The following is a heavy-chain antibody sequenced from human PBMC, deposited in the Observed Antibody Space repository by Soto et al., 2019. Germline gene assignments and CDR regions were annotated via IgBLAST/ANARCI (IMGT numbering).Heavy chain of an antibody. Sequence: GKGLEWVSSISSNSSYIYYADSVKGRFTISRDNAKNSLYLQMNSLRAEDTAVYYCAKEPLRWYNTAFEFLGQGTLVTV. V-gene: IGHV3-21*01. CDR2: ISSNSSYI. J-gene: IGHJ4*02. CDR3: AKEPLRWYNTAFEF. D-gene: IGHD1-1*01.